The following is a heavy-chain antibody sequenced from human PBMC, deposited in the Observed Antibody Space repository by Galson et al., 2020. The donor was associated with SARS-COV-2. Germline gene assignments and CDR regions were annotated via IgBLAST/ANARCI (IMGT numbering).Heavy chain of an antibody. V-gene: IGHV1-2*04. Sequence: ASVKVSCKASGYTFTGHYMHWVRQAPGQGLEWMGWINPNNGDTNYVQKFQGWVTMTRDTSTTTMYMEVSRLTSDDTAVYYCARDGPSGGPDYCDYWGQGTLVTVSS. CDR3: ARDGPSGGPDYCDY. J-gene: IGHJ4*02. D-gene: IGHD3-10*01. CDR2: INPNNGDT. CDR1: GYTFTGHY.